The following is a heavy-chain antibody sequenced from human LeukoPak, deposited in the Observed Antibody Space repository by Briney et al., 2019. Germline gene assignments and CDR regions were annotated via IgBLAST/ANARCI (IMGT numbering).Heavy chain of an antibody. V-gene: IGHV3-23*01. J-gene: IGHJ4*02. CDR2: ISGSGGST. Sequence: PGGSLRLSCAASGFTFSSYAMSWVRQGPGKGLEWVSAISGSGGSTYNADSVKGRFPISRGNSKNTLYLQMNSLRAEDTAVYYCAKDLIVGATSPVGYWGQGTLVTVSS. CDR1: GFTFSSYA. CDR3: AKDLIVGATSPVGY. D-gene: IGHD1-26*01.